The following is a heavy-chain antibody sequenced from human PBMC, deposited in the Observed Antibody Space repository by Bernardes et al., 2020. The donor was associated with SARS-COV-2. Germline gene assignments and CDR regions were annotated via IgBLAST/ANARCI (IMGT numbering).Heavy chain of an antibody. CDR2: TYYRSKWYS. CDR3: ARGRTRLDI. Sequence: SQTRSRTVVISGDSFSSNSGAWNWLRQSPSRGLEWLGRTYYRSKWYSDSALSVKSRIAINPDTSNNQFSLQLTSVTPEDTAVYYCARGRTRLDIWGQGTMVTVSS. V-gene: IGHV6-1*01. CDR1: GDSFSSNSGA. J-gene: IGHJ3*02. D-gene: IGHD4-17*01.